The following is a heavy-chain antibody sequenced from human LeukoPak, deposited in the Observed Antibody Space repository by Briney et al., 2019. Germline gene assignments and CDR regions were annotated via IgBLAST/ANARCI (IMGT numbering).Heavy chain of an antibody. CDR2: ISSSSSYI. CDR3: AREARYYDFWSGYYLDY. CDR1: GFTFSSYS. J-gene: IGHJ4*02. Sequence: GGSLRLSCAASGFTFSSYSMNWVRHAPGKGLEWVSSISSSSSYIYYADSVKGRFTISRDNAKNSLYLQMNSLRAEDTAVYYCAREARYYDFWSGYYLDYWGQGTLVTVSS. D-gene: IGHD3-3*01. V-gene: IGHV3-21*01.